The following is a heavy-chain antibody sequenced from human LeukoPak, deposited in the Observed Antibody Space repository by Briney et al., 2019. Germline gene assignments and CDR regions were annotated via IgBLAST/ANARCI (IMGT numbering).Heavy chain of an antibody. J-gene: IGHJ2*01. V-gene: IGHV1-8*01. CDR3: ARGRRYSSSWYEDFDL. D-gene: IGHD6-13*01. Sequence: GASVKVSCKASGYTFTSYDINWLRQATGQGLEWMGWMNPNSGNTGYAQKFQGRVTMNTNTSISTAYMELNSLKSEDTAVYYCARGRRYSSSWYEDFDLWGRGTLVTVSS. CDR1: GYTFTSYD. CDR2: MNPNSGNT.